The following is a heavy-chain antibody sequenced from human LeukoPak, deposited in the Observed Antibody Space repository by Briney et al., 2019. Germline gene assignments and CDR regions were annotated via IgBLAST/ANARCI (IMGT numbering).Heavy chain of an antibody. CDR1: GLTFSSFA. CDR3: ATPLDYYDSSGYHQGGD. J-gene: IGHJ4*02. V-gene: IGHV3-23*01. Sequence: GGSLRLSCVASGLTFSSFAMSWVRQAPGKGLEWVSSVSDSDENTYYADSVKGRFTISRDNSKNTLFLQMDTLRVDDTAVYYCATPLDYYDSSGYHQGGDWGQGTLVTVSS. D-gene: IGHD3-22*01. CDR2: VSDSDENT.